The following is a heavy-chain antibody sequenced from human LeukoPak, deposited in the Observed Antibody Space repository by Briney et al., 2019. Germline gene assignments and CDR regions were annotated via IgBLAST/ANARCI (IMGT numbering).Heavy chain of an antibody. Sequence: ASVKVSCKASGYTFTSYGISWVRQAPGQGLEWMGWISAYNGNTNYAQKLQGRVTMTTDTSTSTAYMELRSLRSDDTAVYYCARGVYCSSTSCYRGSYNWFDPWGQGTLVTVSS. V-gene: IGHV1-18*01. CDR2: ISAYNGNT. CDR1: GYTFTSYG. D-gene: IGHD2-2*02. J-gene: IGHJ5*02. CDR3: ARGVYCSSTSCYRGSYNWFDP.